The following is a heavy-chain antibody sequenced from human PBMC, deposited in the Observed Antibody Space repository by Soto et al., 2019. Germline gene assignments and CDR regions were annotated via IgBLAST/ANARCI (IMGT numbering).Heavy chain of an antibody. CDR2: IRSKAGSATP. V-gene: IGHV3-15*07. Sequence: PGGSLRLSCTVSGLTFSDAWLNWVPQAPGKGLEWVGRIRSKAGSATPDYAAPVKGRFTISRDDSQGRLYLQMNSLQTDDTAVYYCIWESKFYSAWRWGQGT. D-gene: IGHD1-26*01. CDR3: IWESKFYSAWR. J-gene: IGHJ4*02. CDR1: GLTFSDAW.